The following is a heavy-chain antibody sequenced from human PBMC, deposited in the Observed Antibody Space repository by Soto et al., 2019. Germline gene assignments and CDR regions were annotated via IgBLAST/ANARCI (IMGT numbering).Heavy chain of an antibody. V-gene: IGHV3-48*02. Sequence: PGGSLRLSCAASGFTFSSYSMNWVRQAPGKGLEWVSYISSSSSTIYYADSVKGRFTISRDNAKNSLYLQMNGLRDEDTAVYYCARDPTSSIAARWNWFDPWGQGTLVTVSS. CDR1: GFTFSSYS. D-gene: IGHD6-6*01. CDR2: ISSSSSTI. J-gene: IGHJ5*02. CDR3: ARDPTSSIAARWNWFDP.